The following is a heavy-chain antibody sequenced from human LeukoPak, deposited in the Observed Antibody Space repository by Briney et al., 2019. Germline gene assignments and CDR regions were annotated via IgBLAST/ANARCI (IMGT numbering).Heavy chain of an antibody. J-gene: IGHJ4*02. V-gene: IGHV3-30-3*01. D-gene: IGHD1-26*01. CDR3: ARARVGWELVFDY. Sequence: PGGSLRLSCAASGFTFSSYAMHWVRQAPGKGLEWVAVISYDGSNKYYADSAKGRFTISRDNSKNTLYLQMNSLRAEDTAVYYCARARVGWELVFDYWGQGTLVTVSS. CDR1: GFTFSSYA. CDR2: ISYDGSNK.